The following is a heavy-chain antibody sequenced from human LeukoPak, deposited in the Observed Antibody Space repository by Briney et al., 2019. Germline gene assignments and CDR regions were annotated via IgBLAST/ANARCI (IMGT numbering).Heavy chain of an antibody. V-gene: IGHV3-30-3*01. CDR2: ISYDGSSK. CDR3: ARDWGYCSSTSCHIPNNAFDI. D-gene: IGHD2-2*02. J-gene: IGHJ3*02. Sequence: SGGSLRLSCAASGFTFSSYAMHWVRQAPGKGLEWVAVISYDGSSKYYADSVKGRFTISRDNSKNTLYLQMNSLRAEDTAVYYCARDWGYCSSTSCHIPNNAFDIWGQGTMVTVSS. CDR1: GFTFSSYA.